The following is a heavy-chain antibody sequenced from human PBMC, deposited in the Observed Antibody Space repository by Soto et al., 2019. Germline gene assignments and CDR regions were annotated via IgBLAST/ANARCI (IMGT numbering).Heavy chain of an antibody. CDR3: AKDRGYSGYDNWFDS. D-gene: IGHD5-12*01. CDR1: GFTFSAYA. CDR2: ISGSGGTT. Sequence: EVQLLESGGGLVQPGGSLSLSVEASGFTFSAYAWSWVRQAPGQGLGWASAISGSGGTTYYADSVKGRFTISRDNSENTLYLQMNSLRAEDTAVYYCAKDRGYSGYDNWFDSWGQGTLVTVSS. J-gene: IGHJ5*01. V-gene: IGHV3-23*01.